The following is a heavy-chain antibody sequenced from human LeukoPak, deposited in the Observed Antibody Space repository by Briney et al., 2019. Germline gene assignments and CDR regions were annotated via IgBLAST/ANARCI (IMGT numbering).Heavy chain of an antibody. CDR2: ISYYGSNK. Sequence: GGSLRLSCAASGFTFSSYGMHWVRQAPGKGLEWVAVISYYGSNKYYADSVKGRFTISRDNSENTLYLQMNSLRAEDTAVYYCAKGHIPYPIVYSSPGAPVAGSTFDYWGQGTLVTVSS. D-gene: IGHD6-19*01. CDR1: GFTFSSYG. V-gene: IGHV3-30*18. J-gene: IGHJ4*02. CDR3: AKGHIPYPIVYSSPGAPVAGSTFDY.